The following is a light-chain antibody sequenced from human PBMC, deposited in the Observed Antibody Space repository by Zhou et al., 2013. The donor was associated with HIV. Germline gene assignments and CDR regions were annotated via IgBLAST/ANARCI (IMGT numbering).Light chain of an antibody. CDR1: QSIDNY. V-gene: IGKV1-39*01. J-gene: IGKJ4*01. CDR3: QQSHSTLT. Sequence: DIQMTQSPSSLSASVGDRVTITCRASQSIDNYLNWYQQKPGKAPNLLIYSSSTLQTGVPSRFSGSGSGTDFTLTISSLQPEDFATYYCQQSHSTLTFGGGTKVEIK. CDR2: SSS.